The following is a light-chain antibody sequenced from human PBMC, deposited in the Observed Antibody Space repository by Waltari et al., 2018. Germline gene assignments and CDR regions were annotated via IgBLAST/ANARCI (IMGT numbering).Light chain of an antibody. Sequence: QSALTQPASVSGSPGQSITISCTGTSSDIGGYNYVSWYQHHPGKAPQLMIYEVTKRPAGVSYRFSGSKSGNPASLTISGLQAEDEANYFCSSYTSTSTLDVFGGGTKLTVL. CDR2: EVT. J-gene: IGLJ2*01. CDR1: SSDIGGYNY. CDR3: SSYTSTSTLDV. V-gene: IGLV2-14*01.